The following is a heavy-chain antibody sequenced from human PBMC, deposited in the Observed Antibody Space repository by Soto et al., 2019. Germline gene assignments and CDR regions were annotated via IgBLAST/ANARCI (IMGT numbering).Heavy chain of an antibody. D-gene: IGHD5-12*01. Sequence: SVKVSFKASGYTFTSYYMHWVRQAPGQGLEWMGIINPSCGITSYAQKFQGRVTMTRDTSTSTVYMELSSLRSEDTAVYYCARDRWDIVATILDYWGQGTLVTVSS. CDR2: INPSCGIT. J-gene: IGHJ4*02. CDR1: GYTFTSYY. V-gene: IGHV1-46*01. CDR3: ARDRWDIVATILDY.